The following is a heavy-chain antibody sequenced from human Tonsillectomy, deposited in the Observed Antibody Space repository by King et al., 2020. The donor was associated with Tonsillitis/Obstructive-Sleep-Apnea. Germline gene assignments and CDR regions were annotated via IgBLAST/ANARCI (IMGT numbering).Heavy chain of an antibody. V-gene: IGHV4-34*01. CDR1: GGSFSGYY. CDR2: INHSGST. Sequence: VQLQQWGAGLLKPSETLSLTCAVYGGSFSGYYWSWIRQPPGKGLEWIGEINHSGSTNYNPSLKSRVTISVDTSKNQFSLKLSSVTAADTAVYYCARRGGWDSGYDFDYWGQGTLVTVSS. CDR3: ARRGGWDSGYDFDY. D-gene: IGHD5-12*01. J-gene: IGHJ4*02.